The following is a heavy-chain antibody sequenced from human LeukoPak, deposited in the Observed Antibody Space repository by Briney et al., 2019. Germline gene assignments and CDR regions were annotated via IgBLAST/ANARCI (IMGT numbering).Heavy chain of an antibody. CDR3: ARRFLVVVPAAKAAKGDAFDI. Sequence: GESLKISCKGSGYSFTSYWIGWVRQMPGKGLEWMGIIYPGDSDTRYSPSFQGQVTISADKSISTAYLQWSSLKASDTAMYYCARRFLVVVPAAKAAKGDAFDIWGQGTMVTVSS. CDR1: GYSFTSYW. CDR2: IYPGDSDT. J-gene: IGHJ3*02. D-gene: IGHD2-2*01. V-gene: IGHV5-51*01.